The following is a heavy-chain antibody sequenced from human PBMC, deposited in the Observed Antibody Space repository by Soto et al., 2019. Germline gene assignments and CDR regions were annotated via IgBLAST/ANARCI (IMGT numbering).Heavy chain of an antibody. V-gene: IGHV3-23*01. CDR2: ISGSGGST. J-gene: IGHJ6*02. CDR3: AKDLQGFGGYHYYGMDV. Sequence: GGSLRLSCAASGFTFSSYARSWVRQAPGKGLEWVSAISGSGGSTYYADSVKGRFTISRDNSKNTLYLQMNSLRAEDTAVYYCAKDLQGFGGYHYYGMDVWGQGTTVTVSS. D-gene: IGHD3-22*01. CDR1: GFTFSSYA.